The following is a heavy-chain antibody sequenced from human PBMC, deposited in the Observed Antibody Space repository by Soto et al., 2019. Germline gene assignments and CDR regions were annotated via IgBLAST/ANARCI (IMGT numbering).Heavy chain of an antibody. J-gene: IGHJ5*02. Sequence: SETLSLTCTVSGGSISSSSYYWGWIRQPPGKGLEWIGSIYYSGSTYYNPSLKSRVTISVDTSKNQFSLKLSSVTAADTAVYYCARSGRTYYYGSGPVKKRFDPWGQGTLVTVSS. CDR3: ARSGRTYYYGSGPVKKRFDP. CDR1: GGSISSSSYY. V-gene: IGHV4-39*07. CDR2: IYYSGST. D-gene: IGHD3-10*01.